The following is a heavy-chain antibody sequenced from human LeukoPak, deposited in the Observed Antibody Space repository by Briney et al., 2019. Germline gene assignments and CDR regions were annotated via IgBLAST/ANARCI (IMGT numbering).Heavy chain of an antibody. V-gene: IGHV3-74*01. J-gene: IGHJ5*02. CDR3: AKDWGYCSSTSCHGDWFDP. Sequence: GSLRLSCAASGFTFSSYWMHWVRQAPGKGLVWVSRINSDGSSTNYADSVKGRFTISRDNSKNTLYLQMNSLRAEDTAVYYCAKDWGYCSSTSCHGDWFDPWGQGTLVTVSS. CDR1: GFTFSSYW. CDR2: INSDGSST. D-gene: IGHD2-2*01.